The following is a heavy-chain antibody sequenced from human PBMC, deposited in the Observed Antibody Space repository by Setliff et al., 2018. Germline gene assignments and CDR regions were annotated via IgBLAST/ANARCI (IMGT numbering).Heavy chain of an antibody. CDR1: GGSFSNYY. D-gene: IGHD3-10*01. V-gene: IGHV4-34*01. Sequence: SETLSLTCTVYGGSFSNYYWSWIRQPPGKGLEWIAEINHSGSTNYNPSLKSRVTISVDTSRNQFSLKLSSVTAADTAVYYCARVDFTMIQGVIGHWGQGTLVTVSS. CDR3: ARVDFTMIQGVIGH. CDR2: INHSGST. J-gene: IGHJ1*01.